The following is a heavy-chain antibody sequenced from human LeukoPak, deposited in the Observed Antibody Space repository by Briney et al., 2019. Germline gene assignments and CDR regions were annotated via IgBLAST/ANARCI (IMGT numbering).Heavy chain of an antibody. J-gene: IGHJ6*02. Sequence: GGSLRLSCAASGFTVSGNSMTWVRQAPGKGLDWVSVIYNGGNTYYVDSVKGRFTISRDNSKNTLYLQMNSLRAEDTAVYYCAKGFVGRGPYYGMDVWGQGTTVTVSS. CDR2: IYNGGNT. CDR3: AKGFVGRGPYYGMDV. CDR1: GFTVSGNS. D-gene: IGHD3-3*01. V-gene: IGHV3-53*01.